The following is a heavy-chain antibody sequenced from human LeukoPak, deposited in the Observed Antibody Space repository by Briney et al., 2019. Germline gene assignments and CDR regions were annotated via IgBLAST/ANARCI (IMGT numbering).Heavy chain of an antibody. D-gene: IGHD2-15*01. V-gene: IGHV3-21*04. CDR3: TRKYCSGGSCLDDIFDI. J-gene: IGHJ3*02. Sequence: GGSLRLSCAASGFTFSSYSMNWVRQAPGKGLEWVSCISGSSSYIYYADSVRGRFSISWDDSKNTVYLEMNTLRVEDTAVYYCTRKYCSGGSCLDDIFDIWGQGSIVTVSS. CDR1: GFTFSSYS. CDR2: ISGSSSYI.